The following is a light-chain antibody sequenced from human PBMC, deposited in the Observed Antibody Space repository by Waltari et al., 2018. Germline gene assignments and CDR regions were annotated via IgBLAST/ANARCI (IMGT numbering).Light chain of an antibody. CDR1: QSVSRS. CDR2: GAS. CDR3: QHYVRLPAT. V-gene: IGKV3-20*01. J-gene: IGKJ1*01. Sequence: IVLTQSPGTLSLSPGERATTSCRASQSVSRSLAWYQQKPGQAPKLLIYGASNRATGIPDRFTGSGSGTDFSLTISSLEPEDFAIYFCQHYVRLPATFGQGTKVEIK.